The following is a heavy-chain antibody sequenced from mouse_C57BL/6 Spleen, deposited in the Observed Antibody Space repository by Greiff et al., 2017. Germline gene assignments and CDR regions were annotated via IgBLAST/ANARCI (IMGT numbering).Heavy chain of an antibody. CDR1: GYSITSGYY. V-gene: IGHV3-6*01. J-gene: IGHJ3*01. Sequence: EVQLQQSGPGLVKPSPSLSLTCSVTGYSITSGYYWNWIRQFPGNKLEWMGYISYDGSNNYNPSLKNRISITRDTSKNHFFLKLNAVTTEDTATYYCARGGYYGSSRAWFAYWGQGTLVTVSA. D-gene: IGHD1-1*01. CDR2: ISYDGSN. CDR3: ARGGYYGSSRAWFAY.